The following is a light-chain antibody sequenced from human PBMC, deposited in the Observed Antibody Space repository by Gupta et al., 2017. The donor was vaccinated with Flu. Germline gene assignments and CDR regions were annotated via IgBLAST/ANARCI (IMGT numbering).Light chain of an antibody. Sequence: EIVMTQSPATLSVSVGERATLSCRASQCVSSQLACYQQKPGQAPRRLIYGASTGATGIPARVSGSGSGTEFTLTIRSLQSEDFAVYYCQQYNTWPPGTFGQGTKVEV. CDR2: GAS. J-gene: IGKJ1*01. CDR3: QQYNTWPPGT. CDR1: QCVSSQ. V-gene: IGKV3-15*01.